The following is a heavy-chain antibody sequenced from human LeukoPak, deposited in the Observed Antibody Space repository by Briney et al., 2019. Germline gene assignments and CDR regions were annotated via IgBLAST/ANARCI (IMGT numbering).Heavy chain of an antibody. J-gene: IGHJ5*02. D-gene: IGHD2-2*01. V-gene: IGHV4-39*07. CDR1: GGSISSSSYY. Sequence: SEPLSLTCTVSGGSISSSSYYWGWIRQPPGKGLEWIGSIYYSGSTYYNPSLKSRVTISVDTSKNQFSQKLSSVTAADTAVYYCARDHRYCSSTSCYPFMSNWFDPWGQGTLVTVSS. CDR3: ARDHRYCSSTSCYPFMSNWFDP. CDR2: IYYSGST.